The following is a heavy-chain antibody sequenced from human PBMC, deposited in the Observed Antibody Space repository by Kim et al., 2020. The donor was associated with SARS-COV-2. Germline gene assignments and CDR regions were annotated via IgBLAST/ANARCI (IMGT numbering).Heavy chain of an antibody. CDR3: AKERSGSCRSSLDC. CDR2: ISGNGDTT. J-gene: IGHJ4*02. Sequence: GGSLRLSCAASGFSFSNYAMNWVRQAPGKGPEWVSVISGNGDTTYYTDSVKGRFTISRDNSKNTLYLQMNSLRVEDTAVYYCAKERSGSCRSSLDCWGQG. CDR1: GFSFSNYA. V-gene: IGHV3-23*01. D-gene: IGHD2-15*01.